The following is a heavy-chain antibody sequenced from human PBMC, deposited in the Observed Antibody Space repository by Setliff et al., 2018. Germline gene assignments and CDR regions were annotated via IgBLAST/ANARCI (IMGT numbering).Heavy chain of an antibody. Sequence: PSETLSLTCAVSGFSITNGYYWGWVRQPPEERLEWIGEIDHSGRTKYNPSLKGRVTISVDTSKNQFSLRLSSVTAADTAVYYCRFWSGYYKNDHWGQGTVVTVSS. CDR1: GFSITNGYY. J-gene: IGHJ4*02. D-gene: IGHD3-3*01. CDR2: IDHSGRT. V-gene: IGHV4-38-2*01. CDR3: RFWSGYYKNDH.